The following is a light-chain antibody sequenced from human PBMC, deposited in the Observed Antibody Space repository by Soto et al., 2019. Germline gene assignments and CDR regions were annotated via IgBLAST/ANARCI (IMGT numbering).Light chain of an antibody. CDR2: KAS. V-gene: IGKV1-5*03. CDR3: QQYNSYSPLT. J-gene: IGKJ4*01. Sequence: DIQMTQSPSTLSASVGARVPITCRASQTISSWLAWYQQKPAKAPTLLIYKASGLESGVPSRFSGSGSGTDFTLTISSLQPDDFATYYCQQYNSYSPLTFGGGTKVDIK. CDR1: QTISSW.